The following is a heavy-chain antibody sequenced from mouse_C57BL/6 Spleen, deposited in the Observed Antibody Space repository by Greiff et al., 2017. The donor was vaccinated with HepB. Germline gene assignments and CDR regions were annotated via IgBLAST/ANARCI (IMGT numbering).Heavy chain of an antibody. Sequence: VQLQQSGAELARPGASVKMSCKASGYTFTSYTMHWVKQRPGQGLEWIGYINPSSGYTKYNQKFKDKATLTADKSSSTAYMQLSSLTSEDSAVYYCARTTIVTRYAMDYWGQGTSVTVSS. CDR1: GYTFTSYT. J-gene: IGHJ4*01. V-gene: IGHV1-4*01. CDR2: INPSSGYT. CDR3: ARTTIVTRYAMDY. D-gene: IGHD2-5*01.